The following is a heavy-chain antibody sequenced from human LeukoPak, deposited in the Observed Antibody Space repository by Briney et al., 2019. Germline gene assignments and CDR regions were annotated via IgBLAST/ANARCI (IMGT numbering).Heavy chain of an antibody. J-gene: IGHJ6*04. CDR1: GYTFTRYA. Sequence: GASVKVSCKASGYTFTRYAMHWVRQAPGQRLEWMGWINAGNGNTRYSQKFQGRVTFTRDTSASPAYMEVSSLRSEDTAVYYCARKGVMSWGLDVWGKGTTVTVSS. CDR3: ARKGVMSWGLDV. D-gene: IGHD3-16*01. V-gene: IGHV1-3*01. CDR2: INAGNGNT.